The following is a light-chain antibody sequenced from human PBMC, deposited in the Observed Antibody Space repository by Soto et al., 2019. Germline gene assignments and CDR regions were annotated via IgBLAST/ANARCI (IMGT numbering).Light chain of an antibody. J-gene: IGKJ1*01. CDR3: QQYNNWPWT. V-gene: IGKV3-15*01. Sequence: EIVMTQSPATLSGSPGGRATLYCWASQSISGTLAWYQQKPGQAPRLLIYGASTRATSFPARFSGSGSGTDFTLTISSLQSEDFAVYYCQQYNNWPWTFGQGTKVEIK. CDR2: GAS. CDR1: QSISGT.